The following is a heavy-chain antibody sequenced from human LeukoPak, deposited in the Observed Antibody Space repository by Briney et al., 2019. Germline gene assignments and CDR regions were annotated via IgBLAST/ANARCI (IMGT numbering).Heavy chain of an antibody. CDR2: INHSGSA. Sequence: SETLSLTCAVYGGSFSGYYWSWIRQPPGKGLGWIGEINHSGSANYNPSLKSQVTISVDTSKNQFSLKLSSMTAADTAVYYCASAGSLSYFDYWGQGTLATVSS. CDR1: GGSFSGYY. V-gene: IGHV4-34*01. J-gene: IGHJ4*02. D-gene: IGHD1-26*01. CDR3: ASAGSLSYFDY.